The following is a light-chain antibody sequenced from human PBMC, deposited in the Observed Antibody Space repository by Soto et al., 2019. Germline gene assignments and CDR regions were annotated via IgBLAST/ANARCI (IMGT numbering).Light chain of an antibody. J-gene: IGKJ4*01. V-gene: IGKV1-5*03. CDR2: KAS. CDR1: QSISSW. Sequence: DIQMTQSPSTLSASIGDRVNITCRASQSISSWLACYQQKPGKAPKVLIYKASNLESGVPSRFSGSGSETEFTLTISSLQPDDFATYYCQQYNVYSTFGGGTKVEIK. CDR3: QQYNVYST.